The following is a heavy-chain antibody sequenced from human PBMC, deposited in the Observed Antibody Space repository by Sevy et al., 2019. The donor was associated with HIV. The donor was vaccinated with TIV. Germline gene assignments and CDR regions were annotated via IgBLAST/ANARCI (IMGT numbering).Heavy chain of an antibody. Sequence: AAVKVSCKASGYTFTSYGISWVRQAPGQGLEWMGWISAYNGNTNYAQKLQGRVTMTTDTSTSTAYMELRSLRSDDTAVYYCARDQDWTPSRTWYYGSGSGAFDIWVQGTMVTVSS. CDR1: GYTFTSYG. V-gene: IGHV1-18*01. CDR3: ARDQDWTPSRTWYYGSGSGAFDI. CDR2: ISAYNGNT. J-gene: IGHJ3*02. D-gene: IGHD3-10*01.